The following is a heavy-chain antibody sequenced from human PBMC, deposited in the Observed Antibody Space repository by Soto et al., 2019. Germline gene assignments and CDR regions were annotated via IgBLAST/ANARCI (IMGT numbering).Heavy chain of an antibody. Sequence: QVQLQESGPGLAKPSQTLSLTCTVSGDSINSGDYHWSWIRQPPGKGLEWMGYIYHSGRTYYNPSLKSRVLISLDTSNNQFSLMLNSVTAADTAVYYCARYYGSEVICDYWGQGTLVTVSS. CDR1: GDSINSGDYH. CDR3: ARYYGSEVICDY. V-gene: IGHV4-30-4*08. J-gene: IGHJ4*02. D-gene: IGHD3-10*01. CDR2: IYHSGRT.